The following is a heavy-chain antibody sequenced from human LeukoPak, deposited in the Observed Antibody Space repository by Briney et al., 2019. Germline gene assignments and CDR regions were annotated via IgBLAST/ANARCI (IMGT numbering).Heavy chain of an antibody. V-gene: IGHV4-4*07. CDR1: TASINTYF. J-gene: IGHJ4*02. D-gene: IGHD3-9*01. CDR2: ISGSGRT. CDR3: ARGNEITKTSGYYSFDY. Sequence: PSETLSLTCTVSTASINTYFWTWVRQPAGKGLEWIGPISGSGRTYYNPSLGSRVTISLDTSNNQFSLKVTSVTAADTAVYYCARGNEITKTSGYYSFDYWGQGTLVSVSS.